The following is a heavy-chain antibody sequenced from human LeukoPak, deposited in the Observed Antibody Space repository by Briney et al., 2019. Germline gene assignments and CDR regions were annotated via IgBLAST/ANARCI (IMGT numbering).Heavy chain of an antibody. CDR1: GFTFSSYA. CDR2: ISYDGSNK. CDR3: ARPYFWSGYYPSY. D-gene: IGHD3-3*01. J-gene: IGHJ4*02. V-gene: IGHV3-30-3*01. Sequence: GGSLRLSCAASGFTFSSYAMHWVRQAPGKGLEWVAVISYDGSNKYYADSVKGRFTISRDNSKNTLYLQMNSLRAEDTAVYYCARPYFWSGYYPSYWGQGTLVTVSS.